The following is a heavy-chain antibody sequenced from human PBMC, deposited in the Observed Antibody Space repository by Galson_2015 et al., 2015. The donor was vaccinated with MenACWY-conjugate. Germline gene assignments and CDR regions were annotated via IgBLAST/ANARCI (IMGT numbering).Heavy chain of an antibody. D-gene: IGHD3-16*01. CDR2: VGTAGDP. CDR3: ARADMLSCSLVF. CDR1: GFTFRSYD. Sequence: SLRLSCAASGFTFRSYDIHWVRQLTGRRLEWVAVVGTAGDPHYPGSVKGRFTISRENAKNSVYLQMNGLSAGDTAVYFCARADMLSCSLVFWGQGTTVTVSS. J-gene: IGHJ6*02. V-gene: IGHV3-13*05.